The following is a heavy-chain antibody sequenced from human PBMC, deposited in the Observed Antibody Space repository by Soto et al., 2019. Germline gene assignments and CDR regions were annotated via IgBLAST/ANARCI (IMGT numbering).Heavy chain of an antibody. CDR1: GGSFSGYY. CDR2: INHSGST. V-gene: IGHV4-34*01. J-gene: IGHJ6*02. Sequence: SETLSLTCAVYGGSFSGYYWSWIRQPPGKGLEWIGEINHSGSTNYNPSLKSRVTISVDTSKNQFSLKLSSVTAADTAVYYCARDFSGSYYYYYGMDVWGQGTTVTVSS. D-gene: IGHD1-26*01. CDR3: ARDFSGSYYYYYGMDV.